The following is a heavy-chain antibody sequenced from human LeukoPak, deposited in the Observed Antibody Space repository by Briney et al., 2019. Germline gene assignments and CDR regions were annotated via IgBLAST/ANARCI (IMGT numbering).Heavy chain of an antibody. CDR1: GGSFSGYY. CDR2: INHSGST. D-gene: IGHD3-10*01. Sequence: SETLSLTCAVYGGSFSGYYWSWIRQPPGKGLEWIGEINHSGSTYYNPSLKSRVTISVDTSKNQFSLKLSSVTAADTAVYYCARISGDETLDYWGQGTLVTVSS. CDR3: ARISGDETLDY. J-gene: IGHJ4*02. V-gene: IGHV4-34*01.